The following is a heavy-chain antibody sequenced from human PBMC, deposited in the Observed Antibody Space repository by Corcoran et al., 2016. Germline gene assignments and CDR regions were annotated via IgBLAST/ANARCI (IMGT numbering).Heavy chain of an antibody. CDR3: AREGTAYYDFWSGYRSYYYYGMDV. D-gene: IGHD3-3*01. J-gene: IGHJ6*02. CDR2: ISAYNGNT. Sequence: QVQLVQSGAEVKKPGASVKVSCKASGYTFTSYGISWVRQAPGQGLEWMGWISAYNGNTNYAQKLQGRVTMTTDTSTSTAYMELRSLRSDDTAVYYCAREGTAYYDFWSGYRSYYYYGMDVWGQGTTVTVSS. CDR1: GYTFTSYG. V-gene: IGHV1-18*01.